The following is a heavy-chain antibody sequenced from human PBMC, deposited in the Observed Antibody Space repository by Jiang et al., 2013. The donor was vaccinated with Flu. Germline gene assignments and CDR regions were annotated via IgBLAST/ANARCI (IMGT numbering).Heavy chain of an antibody. J-gene: IGHJ5*01. CDR1: GGSISSYY. V-gene: IGHV4-59*01. Sequence: QLVESGPGLVKPSETLSLTCTVSGGSISSYYWTWIRQSPEKGLEWIGYVYYTGTTKYNPSLESRVTISVDTSKNQFFLNMKSMTAADTAVYYCARENTIFGLDSWGRGTLVAVS. CDR3: ARENTIFGLDS. D-gene: IGHD3-3*01. CDR2: VYYTGTT.